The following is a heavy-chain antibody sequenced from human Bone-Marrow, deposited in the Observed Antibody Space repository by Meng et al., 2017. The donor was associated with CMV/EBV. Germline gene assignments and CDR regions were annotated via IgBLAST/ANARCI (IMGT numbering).Heavy chain of an antibody. V-gene: IGHV3-49*04. CDR3: TRDFAVVVPAAIRGYFDY. CDR1: GFTFSSYG. D-gene: IGHD2-2*02. Sequence: GESLKISCAASGFTFSSYGMHWVRQAPGKGLEWVGFIRSKAYGGTTEYAASVKGRFTISRDDSKSIAYLQMNSLKTEDTAVYYCTRDFAVVVPAAIRGYFDYWGQGTLVTVSS. J-gene: IGHJ4*02. CDR2: IRSKAYGGTT.